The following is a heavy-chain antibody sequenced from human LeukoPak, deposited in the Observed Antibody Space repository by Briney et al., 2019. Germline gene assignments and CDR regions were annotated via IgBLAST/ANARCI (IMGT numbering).Heavy chain of an antibody. CDR2: ICGSGDST. V-gene: IGHV3-23*01. CDR1: GFSFDTYA. CDR3: ARDSVRDAYNSDYFDF. J-gene: IGHJ4*02. Sequence: GGSLRLSCAASGFSFDTYAMNWVRQAPGKGLEWVSTICGSGDSTYYADSVKGRFTISRDNSKNTLLLQMNSLRAEDTAVYYCARDSVRDAYNSDYFDFWGQGTLVTVSS. D-gene: IGHD5-24*01.